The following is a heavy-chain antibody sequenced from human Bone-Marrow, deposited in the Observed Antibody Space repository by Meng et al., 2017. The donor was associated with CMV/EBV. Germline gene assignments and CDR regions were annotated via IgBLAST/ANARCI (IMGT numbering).Heavy chain of an antibody. CDR1: GGSVSSGSYY. D-gene: IGHD3-22*01. V-gene: IGHV4-61*01. CDR3: ARVTIGYYYDSSGYYHFDY. CDR2: IYYSGST. J-gene: IGHJ4*02. Sequence: QVQLQESGPGPVKPSETLSLTCTVSGGSVSSGSYYWSWIRQPPGKGLEWIGYIYYSGSTNYNPSLKSRVTISVDTSKNQFSLKLSSVTAADTAVYYCARVTIGYYYDSSGYYHFDYWGQGTLVTVSS.